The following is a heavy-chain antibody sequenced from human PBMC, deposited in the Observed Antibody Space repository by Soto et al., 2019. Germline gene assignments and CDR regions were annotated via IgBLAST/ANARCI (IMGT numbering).Heavy chain of an antibody. J-gene: IGHJ4*02. CDR2: INPDNGNT. CDR1: GYTFTRYT. D-gene: IGHD2-15*01. Sequence: ASVKVSCKASGYTFTRYTMNWVRQAPGQRLEWMGWINPDNGNTKSSQKFQDRVIITRDTSASTAYMDLSSLRSEDTAMYYCARQVKYCSGGSCYGDYWGQGTLVTVSS. CDR3: ARQVKYCSGGSCYGDY. V-gene: IGHV1-3*01.